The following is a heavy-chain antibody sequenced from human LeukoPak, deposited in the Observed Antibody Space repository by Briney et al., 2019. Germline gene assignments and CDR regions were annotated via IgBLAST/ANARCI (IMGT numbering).Heavy chain of an antibody. Sequence: ASVKVSCKASGYTFTDYNIHWVRQAPGQGLEWMGWINPNSGGTNYAQRFQGMVTTTRDTSISTAYMDLGSLKSDDTATYFCSVWFGEFAHWGQGTLVTVSS. CDR1: GYTFTDYN. J-gene: IGHJ4*02. D-gene: IGHD3-10*01. V-gene: IGHV1-2*02. CDR2: INPNSGGT. CDR3: SVWFGEFAH.